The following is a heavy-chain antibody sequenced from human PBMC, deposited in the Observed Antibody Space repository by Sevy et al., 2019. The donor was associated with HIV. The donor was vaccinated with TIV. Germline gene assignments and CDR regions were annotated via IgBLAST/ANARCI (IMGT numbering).Heavy chain of an antibody. Sequence: GGSLRLSCAASGFSFSSYWMHWVRQAPGKGLEWVANIKQDESEKYYAASVKGRFTISRDNAKNSVYLQMNGRRPEDTAIYYCARGNSGSFDYWGQGTLVTVSS. CDR2: IKQDESEK. CDR1: GFSFSSYW. D-gene: IGHD3-22*01. J-gene: IGHJ4*02. V-gene: IGHV3-7*03. CDR3: ARGNSGSFDY.